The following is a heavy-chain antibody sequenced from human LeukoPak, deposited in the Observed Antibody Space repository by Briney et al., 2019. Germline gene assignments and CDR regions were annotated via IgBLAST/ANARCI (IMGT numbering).Heavy chain of an antibody. CDR3: ATHLYYDILTGYYTERYWFDP. CDR2: ISAYNGNT. D-gene: IGHD3-9*01. Sequence: ASVKVSCKASGGTFSSYAISWVRQAPGQGLEWMGWISAYNGNTNYAQKLQGRVTMTTDTSTSTAYMELRSLRSDDTAVYYCATHLYYDILTGYYTERYWFDPWAREPWSPSPQ. J-gene: IGHJ5*02. V-gene: IGHV1-18*01. CDR1: GGTFSSYA.